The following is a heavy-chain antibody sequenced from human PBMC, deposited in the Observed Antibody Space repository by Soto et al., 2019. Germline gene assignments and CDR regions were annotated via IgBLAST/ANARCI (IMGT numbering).Heavy chain of an antibody. CDR3: ASRPPYYYGSGSYGFDP. J-gene: IGHJ5*02. V-gene: IGHV4-30-2*01. CDR1: GGSISSGGYS. CDR2: IYHSGST. D-gene: IGHD3-10*01. Sequence: QLQLQESGSGLVKPSQTLSLTCAVSGGSISSGGYSWSWIRQPPGKGLECIGYIYHSGSTYYNPSLKSQVTISVDRSKNQFSLKLSSVTAADTAVYYCASRPPYYYGSGSYGFDPWGQGTLVTVSS.